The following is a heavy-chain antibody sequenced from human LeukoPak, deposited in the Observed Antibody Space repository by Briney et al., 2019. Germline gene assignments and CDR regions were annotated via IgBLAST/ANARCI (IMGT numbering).Heavy chain of an antibody. Sequence: ASVKVSCKASGYTFISYYMHWVRQAPGQGLEWMGIINPSGGSTGYAQKFQGRITMTRDTSTSTVYMELSSLRSEDTAVYYCARDQTDCSSSSCHNFHYGMDVWGQGTTVIVSS. J-gene: IGHJ6*02. V-gene: IGHV1-46*01. D-gene: IGHD2-2*01. CDR3: ARDQTDCSSSSCHNFHYGMDV. CDR1: GYTFISYY. CDR2: INPSGGST.